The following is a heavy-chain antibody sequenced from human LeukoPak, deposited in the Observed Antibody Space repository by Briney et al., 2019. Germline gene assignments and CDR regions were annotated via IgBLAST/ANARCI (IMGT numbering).Heavy chain of an antibody. V-gene: IGHV1-18*01. Sequence: ASVKVSCKASGYTFTSYGISWVRQASGQGLEWMGWISAYNGNTNYAQKLQGRVTMTTDTSTSTAYMELRSLRSDDTAVYYCARAYSFITMIVVVIPYFDYWGQGTLVTVSS. D-gene: IGHD3-22*01. J-gene: IGHJ4*02. CDR2: ISAYNGNT. CDR1: GYTFTSYG. CDR3: ARAYSFITMIVVVIPYFDY.